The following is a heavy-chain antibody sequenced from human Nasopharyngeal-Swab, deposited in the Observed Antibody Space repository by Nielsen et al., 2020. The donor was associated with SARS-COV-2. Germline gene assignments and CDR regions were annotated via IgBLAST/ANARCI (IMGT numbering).Heavy chain of an antibody. CDR1: GFTFSSYW. CDR3: ARYFPRPLDFWNHLSVSHLLYYYGMDV. CDR2: INSDGSST. Sequence: GESLKISCAASGFTFSSYWMHWVRQAPGKGLVWVSRINSDGSSTSYADSVKGRFTISRDNAKNTLYLQMNSLGAEDTAVYYCARYFPRPLDFWNHLSVSHLLYYYGMDVWGQGTTVTVSS. V-gene: IGHV3-74*01. J-gene: IGHJ6*02. D-gene: IGHD3-3*01.